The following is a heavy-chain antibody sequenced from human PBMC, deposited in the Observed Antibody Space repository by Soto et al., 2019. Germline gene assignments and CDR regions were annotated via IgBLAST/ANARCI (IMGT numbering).Heavy chain of an antibody. CDR2: INAGNGNT. Sequence: ASVKVSCKASGYTFTSYAMHWVCQAPGQRLEWMVWINAGNGNTKYSQKFQGRVTMTRDTSTSTAYMELRSLRSEDTAVYYCARDVGSTIFGVVINYYYGMDVWGKGTTVTVYS. V-gene: IGHV1-3*01. CDR3: ARDVGSTIFGVVINYYYGMDV. J-gene: IGHJ6*04. CDR1: GYTFTSYA. D-gene: IGHD3-3*01.